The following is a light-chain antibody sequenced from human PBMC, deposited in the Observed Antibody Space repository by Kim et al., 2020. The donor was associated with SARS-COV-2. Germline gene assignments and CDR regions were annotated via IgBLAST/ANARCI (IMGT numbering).Light chain of an antibody. J-gene: IGLJ3*02. Sequence: GQSVTSSRTGTSSDVGGYTCVSWYPQHPGNAPKLMISEVTKRPSGVPDRFSGSKSGDTASLTVSGLQAEDEADYFCSSYGGSSDLVFGGGTQLTVL. CDR1: SSDVGGYTC. V-gene: IGLV2-8*01. CDR3: SSYGGSSDLV. CDR2: EVT.